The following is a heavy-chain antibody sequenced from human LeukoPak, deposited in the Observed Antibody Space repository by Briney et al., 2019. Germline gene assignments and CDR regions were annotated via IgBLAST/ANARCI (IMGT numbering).Heavy chain of an antibody. CDR2: IIPIFGTA. Sequence: ASVKVSCKASGGTFSSFAISWVRQAPGQGLEWMGGIIPIFGTANYAQKFQGRVTITADESTSTAYMELSSLRSEDTAVYYCARVTIFGVVIPNWFDPWGQGTLVTVSS. CDR3: ARVTIFGVVIPNWFDP. J-gene: IGHJ5*02. CDR1: GGTFSSFA. D-gene: IGHD3-3*01. V-gene: IGHV1-69*13.